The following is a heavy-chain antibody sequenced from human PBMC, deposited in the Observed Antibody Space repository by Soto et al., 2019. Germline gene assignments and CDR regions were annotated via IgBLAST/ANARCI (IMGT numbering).Heavy chain of an antibody. V-gene: IGHV1-18*04. J-gene: IGHJ3*02. CDR1: GYTFTSYG. D-gene: IGHD3-10*01. Sequence: GASVKVSCKASGYTFTSYGISCVRQAPGQVLEWMGWISAYNGSTNYAQKLQGRVTMTTDTSTSTAYMELRSLRSDDTAVYYCARDRNYYGSGSPTPYDAFDIWGQGTMVTVSS. CDR2: ISAYNGST. CDR3: ARDRNYYGSGSPTPYDAFDI.